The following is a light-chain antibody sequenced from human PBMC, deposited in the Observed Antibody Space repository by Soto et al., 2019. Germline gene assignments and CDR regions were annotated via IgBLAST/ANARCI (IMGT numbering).Light chain of an antibody. V-gene: IGKV1-5*03. CDR2: EAS. J-gene: IGKJ1*01. Sequence: DIQMTQSPSTLSASVGDRVTITCRASQYIHNYLAWYQQKPGEAPQLLIYEASNLESGVPSRLSVSGTGTEFSLTISSLQPDDFATSYCQQSNNYPWTFGQATRVDI. CDR3: QQSNNYPWT. CDR1: QYIHNY.